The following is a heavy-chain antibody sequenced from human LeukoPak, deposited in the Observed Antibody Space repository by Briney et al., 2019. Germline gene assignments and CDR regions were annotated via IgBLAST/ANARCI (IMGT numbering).Heavy chain of an antibody. D-gene: IGHD2-15*01. CDR1: GFTFSNYW. CDR3: ARDATHCSGGRCYDVFDS. J-gene: IGHJ4*02. V-gene: IGHV3-7*01. CDR2: IKQDGSEK. Sequence: GGSLRLSCAASGFTFSNYWMSWVRQAPGKGLEWVASIKQDGSEKSYVGSVEGRFSISRDNAKNSLYLQMNSLRAEDTAVYYCARDATHCSGGRCYDVFDSWGQGTLVTVSS.